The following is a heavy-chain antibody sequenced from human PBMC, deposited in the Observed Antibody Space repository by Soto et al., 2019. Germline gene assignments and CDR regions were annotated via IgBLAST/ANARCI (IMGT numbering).Heavy chain of an antibody. J-gene: IGHJ6*02. CDR1: GYTFTRYY. V-gene: IGHV1-46*01. D-gene: IGHD3-3*01. Sequence: GASVKVSCKASGYTFTRYYMHWVRQAPGQGLEWMGIINPSGGSTSYAQKFQGRVTMTRDTSTSTVYMELSSLRSEDTAVYYCARDSALRFLEWPNYYYYYGMDVWG. CDR2: INPSGGST. CDR3: ARDSALRFLEWPNYYYYYGMDV.